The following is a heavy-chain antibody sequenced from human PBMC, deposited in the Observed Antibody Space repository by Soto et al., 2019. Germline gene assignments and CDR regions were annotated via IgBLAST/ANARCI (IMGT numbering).Heavy chain of an antibody. V-gene: IGHV1-69*13. CDR3: ARDRGGWLPEMTYDAFDI. D-gene: IGHD6-19*01. J-gene: IGHJ3*02. CDR1: GGTFSSYA. CDR2: IIPIFGTA. Sequence: ASVKVSCKASGGTFSSYAISWVRQAPGQGLEWMGGIIPIFGTANYAQKFQGRVTITADESTSTAYMELSSLRSEDTAVYYCARDRGGWLPEMTYDAFDIWGQGTMVTVSS.